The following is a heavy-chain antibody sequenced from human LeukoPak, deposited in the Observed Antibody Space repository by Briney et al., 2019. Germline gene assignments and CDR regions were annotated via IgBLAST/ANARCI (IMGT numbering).Heavy chain of an antibody. Sequence: GGSLRLSCAASGFTFSDASMNWVRLAPGKGLEWVCRIKSRNRGETVDYTAPVKGRFTISRDDSTTTVYLQMNSLKTEDTAIYYYTTDGSTTLSNTFDYWGQGTLVTVSS. CDR1: GFTFSDAS. V-gene: IGHV3-15*01. CDR3: TTDGSTTLSNTFDY. J-gene: IGHJ4*02. CDR2: IKSRNRGETV. D-gene: IGHD1-26*01.